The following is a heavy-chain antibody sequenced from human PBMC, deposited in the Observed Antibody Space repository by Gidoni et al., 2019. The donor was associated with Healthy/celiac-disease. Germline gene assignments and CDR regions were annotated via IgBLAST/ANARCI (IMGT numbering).Heavy chain of an antibody. D-gene: IGHD6-13*01. CDR3: AKLLSSWYSLDY. J-gene: IGHJ4*02. CDR2: ISSSGSTI. Sequence: EVQLVESGGGLVQPGGSLRLSCAASGFTFSSYEMNWVRQAPGKGLEWVSYISSSGSTIYYADSVKGRFTISRDNAKNSLYLQMNSLRAEDTAVYYCAKLLSSWYSLDYWGQGTLVTVSS. CDR1: GFTFSSYE. V-gene: IGHV3-48*03.